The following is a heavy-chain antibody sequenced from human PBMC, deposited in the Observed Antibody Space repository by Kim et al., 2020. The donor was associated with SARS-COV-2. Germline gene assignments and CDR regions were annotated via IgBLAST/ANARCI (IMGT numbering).Heavy chain of an antibody. CDR3: ARRPGLGSDY. Sequence: GGSLRLSCAASGFTFSTSWMTWVRQAPGKGLEWLANINQDGSEKYYVDSVKGRFTISRDNAKNSLYLQMNSLRVEDTAVYYCARRPGLGSDYWGQGTLVTISS. D-gene: IGHD7-27*01. V-gene: IGHV3-7*01. CDR2: INQDGSEK. CDR1: GFTFSTSW. J-gene: IGHJ4*02.